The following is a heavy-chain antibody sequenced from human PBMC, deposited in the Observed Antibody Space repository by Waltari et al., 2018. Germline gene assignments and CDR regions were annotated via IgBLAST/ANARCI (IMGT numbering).Heavy chain of an antibody. Sequence: EVRLVESEGGWLQPGRSLRLCCFAFESTINFSAMHWVGQVPGRGLEWVAGISWNGISVDYADSVKGRFIVSRDNRKNSLYLRMSSLRNEDTAIYFCASLISVPGLRPDYWGQGTLVTVSS. CDR2: ISWNGISV. CDR1: ESTINFSA. CDR3: ASLISVPGLRPDY. V-gene: IGHV3-9*01. J-gene: IGHJ4*02. D-gene: IGHD2-8*02.